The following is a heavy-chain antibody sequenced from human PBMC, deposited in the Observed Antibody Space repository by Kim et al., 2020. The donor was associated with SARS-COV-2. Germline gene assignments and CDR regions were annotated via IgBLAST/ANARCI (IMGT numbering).Heavy chain of an antibody. J-gene: IGHJ6*03. V-gene: IGHV3-23*01. Sequence: SVMGRFTISRDHAKNTLSLKMNSLRAEDTAVYYCAKTSSLFFDYYYYYMDVWGKGTTVTVS. D-gene: IGHD6-6*01. CDR3: AKTSSLFFDYYYYYMDV.